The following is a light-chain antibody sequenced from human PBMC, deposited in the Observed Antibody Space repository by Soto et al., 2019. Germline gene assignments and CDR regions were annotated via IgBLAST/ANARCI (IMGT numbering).Light chain of an antibody. V-gene: IGKV1-12*01. J-gene: IGKJ4*01. CDR1: QGISNW. CDR2: SAS. CDR3: QQANRFPLT. Sequence: DIQMTQSPSSVSASVGDRVTITCRASQGISNWLGWYQQKPGQAPKLVIYSASILQSGVPSRFSGSGSGTNFSLTISSLQTEDFASYFCQQANRFPLTFVAGTKVYMK.